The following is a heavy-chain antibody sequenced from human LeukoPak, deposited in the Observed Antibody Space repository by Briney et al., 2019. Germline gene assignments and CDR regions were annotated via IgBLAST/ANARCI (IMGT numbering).Heavy chain of an antibody. V-gene: IGHV3-15*01. J-gene: IGHJ4*02. CDR2: IKSTTDGGTI. CDR1: GFSFSDAW. CDR3: RGSDWTRVFDY. Sequence: GGSLRLSCAASGFSFSDAWMSWVRQAPGKGLERVGRIKSTTDGGTIDYGAPVKGRFTISRDDSKNTLYLQMNSLKTEDTALYYCRGSDWTRVFDYWGQGILVTVSS. D-gene: IGHD2-21*01.